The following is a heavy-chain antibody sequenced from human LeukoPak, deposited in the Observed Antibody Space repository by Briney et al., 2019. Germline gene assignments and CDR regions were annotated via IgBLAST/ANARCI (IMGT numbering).Heavy chain of an antibody. CDR1: GFTFSSYA. CDR3: AKGLAA. Sequence: GGSLRLSCAASGFTFSSYAMHWVRQAPGKGLEWVAVISYDGSNKYYADSVKGRFTISRDNSKNTLYLQMNSLRAEDTAVYYCAKGLAAWGQGTLVTVSS. D-gene: IGHD6-13*01. J-gene: IGHJ5*02. CDR2: ISYDGSNK. V-gene: IGHV3-30*04.